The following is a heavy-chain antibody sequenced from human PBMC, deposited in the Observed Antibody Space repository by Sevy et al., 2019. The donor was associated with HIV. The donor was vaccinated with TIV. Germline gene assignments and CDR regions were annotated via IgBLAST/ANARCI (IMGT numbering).Heavy chain of an antibody. CDR1: GFTFSSYS. CDR3: ASGLVGVTGYGMDV. D-gene: IGHD2-15*01. CDR2: ISSSSSTI. Sequence: GGSLRLSCAASGFTFSSYSMNWVRQAPGKGLEWVSYISSSSSTIYYADSVKGRFTISRDNAKNSLYLQMNSLRDEDTAVYYCASGLVGVTGYGMDVWGQGTTVTVSS. V-gene: IGHV3-48*02. J-gene: IGHJ6*02.